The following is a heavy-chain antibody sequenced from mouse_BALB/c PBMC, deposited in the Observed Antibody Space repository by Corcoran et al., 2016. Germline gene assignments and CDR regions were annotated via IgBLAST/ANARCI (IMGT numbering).Heavy chain of an antibody. CDR2: ISYDGSN. V-gene: IGHV3-6*02. CDR1: GSSITSGYY. J-gene: IGHJ2*01. CDR3: ARDYYGSSYFDY. D-gene: IGHD1-1*01. Sequence: DVQLQESGPGLVQPSPSLSLTCSVTGSSITSGYYWNWIRQFPGNKLEWMGYISYDGSNNYNPSLKNRISITRDTSKNQFFLKLNSVTTEDTATYYCARDYYGSSYFDYWGQGTTLTVSS.